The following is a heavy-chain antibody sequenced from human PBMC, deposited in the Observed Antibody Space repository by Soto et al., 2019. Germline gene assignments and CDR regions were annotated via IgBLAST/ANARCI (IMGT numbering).Heavy chain of an antibody. V-gene: IGHV1-24*01. CDR2: FDPEDGET. D-gene: IGHD5-18*01. Sequence: ASVKVSCKVSGYTLTELSMHWVRQAPGKGLEWMGGFDPEDGETIYAQKFQGRVTMTRDTSTSTAYMELSSLRSEDTAVYYCARDIRYSPSDASDIWGQGTMVT. CDR3: ARDIRYSPSDASDI. CDR1: GYTLTELS. J-gene: IGHJ3*02.